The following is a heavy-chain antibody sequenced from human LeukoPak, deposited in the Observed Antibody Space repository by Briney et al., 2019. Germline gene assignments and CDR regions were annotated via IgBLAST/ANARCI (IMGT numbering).Heavy chain of an antibody. J-gene: IGHJ4*02. D-gene: IGHD2-8*01. V-gene: IGHV3-66*01. CDR1: GFIVTNNY. CDR3: ARDPPAVLIDTYG. Sequence: PGGSLRLSCTASGFIVTNNYINWVRQAPGEGLEWVSLVYSGGSTYYADSVKGRFTISRDNSKNMVYLQMNSLRAEDTAMYYCARDPPAVLIDTYGWDRGTLVTVSS. CDR2: VYSGGST.